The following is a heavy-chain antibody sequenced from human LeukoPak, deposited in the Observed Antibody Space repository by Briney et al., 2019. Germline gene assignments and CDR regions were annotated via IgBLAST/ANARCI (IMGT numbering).Heavy chain of an antibody. CDR3: ARGGDQNWFDP. CDR1: GYNFNSYW. V-gene: IGHV5-51*01. D-gene: IGHD4-17*01. Sequence: GESLKISCKGSGYNFNSYWIGWVRQMPGKGLEWMGIIFPGDSDTRYSPSFQGQVTMSADKSISTAYLQWSGLKSSDTAMYYCARGGDQNWFDPWGQGTLVTVSS. CDR2: IFPGDSDT. J-gene: IGHJ5*02.